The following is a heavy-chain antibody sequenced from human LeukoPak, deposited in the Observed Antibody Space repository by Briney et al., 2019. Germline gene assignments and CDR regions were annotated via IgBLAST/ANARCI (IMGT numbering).Heavy chain of an antibody. CDR3: TRGSGFETGDY. Sequence: GGSLRLSCAASGFTFDDYAMSWVRQTPGKGLEWVSGTNWDGGRTGYADSVKGRFTVSRDNAKNTFHLQMQSLKVEDTAIYYCTRGSGFETGDYWGQGTLVTVSS. D-gene: IGHD5-12*01. J-gene: IGHJ4*02. CDR1: GFTFDDYA. CDR2: TNWDGGRT. V-gene: IGHV3-20*04.